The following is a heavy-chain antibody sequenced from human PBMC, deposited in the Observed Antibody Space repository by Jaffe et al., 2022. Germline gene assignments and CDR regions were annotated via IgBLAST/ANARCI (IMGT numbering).Heavy chain of an antibody. Sequence: QVQLVQSGAEVKKPGASVKVSCKASGYTFTGYYMHWVRQAPGQGLEWMGRINPNSGGTNYAQKFQGRVTMTRDTSISTAYMELSRLRSDDTAVYYCARDLTSDCSGGSCYSLDYYMDVWGKGTTVTVSS. CDR3: ARDLTSDCSGGSCYSLDYYMDV. CDR1: GYTFTGYY. V-gene: IGHV1-2*06. CDR2: INPNSGGT. D-gene: IGHD2-15*01. J-gene: IGHJ6*03.